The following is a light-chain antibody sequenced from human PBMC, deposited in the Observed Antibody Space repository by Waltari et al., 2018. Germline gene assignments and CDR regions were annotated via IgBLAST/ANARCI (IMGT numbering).Light chain of an antibody. CDR1: QNLLSGDGRTY. V-gene: IGKV2D-29*02. J-gene: IGKJ2*01. Sequence: DIVMTQTPLSLSVTPGRRASISARPIQNLLSGDGRTYLFWFVQKPGQSPQLLISVISDRFSGVPDRFSGSGSGTDFTLRISRVEAEDVGIYYCMQAMQVPYTFGQGTKLEIK. CDR3: MQAMQVPYT. CDR2: VIS.